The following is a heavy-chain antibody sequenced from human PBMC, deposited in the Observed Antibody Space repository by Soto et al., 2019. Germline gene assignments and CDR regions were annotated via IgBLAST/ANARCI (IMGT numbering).Heavy chain of an antibody. CDR2: TYYSSKWYN. Sequence: QVQLQQSGPGLVRPSQTLSLTCAISGDSVCTNSAAWNWVRQSPLRGLEWLGRTYYSSKWYNDYAVSVKSRITINPATSKNQFSLHLNSVTPEDTGVYFCARGRDSAFDIWGQGTMVTVSS. J-gene: IGHJ3*02. V-gene: IGHV6-1*01. CDR1: GDSVCTNSAA. D-gene: IGHD3-22*01. CDR3: ARGRDSAFDI.